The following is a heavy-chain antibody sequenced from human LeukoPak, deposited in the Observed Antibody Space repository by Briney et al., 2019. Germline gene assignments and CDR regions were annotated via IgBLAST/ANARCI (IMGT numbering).Heavy chain of an antibody. Sequence: SETLSLTCTVSGGSISSSSYYWGWIRQPPGKGLEWIGSIYYSGSTYYNPSLKSRVTISVDTSKNQFSLKLSSVTAADTAVYYCARLAKHITDWGQGTLVTVSS. CDR3: ARLAKHITD. J-gene: IGHJ4*02. CDR2: IYYSGST. D-gene: IGHD2-21*01. CDR1: GGSISSSSYY. V-gene: IGHV4-39*01.